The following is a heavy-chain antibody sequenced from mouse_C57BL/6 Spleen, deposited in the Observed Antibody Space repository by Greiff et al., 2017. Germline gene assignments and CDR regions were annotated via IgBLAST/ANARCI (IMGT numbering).Heavy chain of an antibody. D-gene: IGHD1-1*01. CDR2: IDPNSGGT. J-gene: IGHJ4*01. CDR3: ARWYGSIHYYAMDY. Sequence: QVQLQQPGAELVKPGASVKLSCKASGYTFTSYWMHWVKQRPGRGLEWIGRIDPNSGGTKYNEKFKSKATLTVDKPSSTAYMQLSSLTSEDSAVYYCARWYGSIHYYAMDYWGQGTSVTVSS. CDR1: GYTFTSYW. V-gene: IGHV1-72*01.